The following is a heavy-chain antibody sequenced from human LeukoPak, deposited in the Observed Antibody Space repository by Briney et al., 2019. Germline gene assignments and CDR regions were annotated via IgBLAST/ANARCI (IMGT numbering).Heavy chain of an antibody. CDR1: GFTFSNGW. J-gene: IGHJ4*02. V-gene: IGHV3-15*01. CDR2: IKSKTNGGTT. CDR3: TTEGGHLHSNPFDY. D-gene: IGHD2-15*01. Sequence: GGSLRLSCAASGFTFSNGWMSWVRQAPGKGLEWVGHIKSKTNGGTTDYAAPVKGGFSISRDDSRTTVYLQMNSLKTEDTAVYYCTTEGGHLHSNPFDYWGQGTLVTVSS.